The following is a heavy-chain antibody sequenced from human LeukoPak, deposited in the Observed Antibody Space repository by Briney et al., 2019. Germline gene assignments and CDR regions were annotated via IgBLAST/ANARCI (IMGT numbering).Heavy chain of an antibody. CDR2: IHFSGTI. J-gene: IGHJ4*02. V-gene: IGHV4-39*01. CDR1: GDSISSTAYY. Sequence: SETLSLTRTVSGDSISSTAYYWGWSRQPPGKGLEWLGMIHFSGTIYNNPSLMSRVTISVDTSKNQFSLKLTSVTAADTAVYYCTRGFDHAKSGYWGQGTLVTVSS. D-gene: IGHD1-14*01. CDR3: TRGFDHAKSGY.